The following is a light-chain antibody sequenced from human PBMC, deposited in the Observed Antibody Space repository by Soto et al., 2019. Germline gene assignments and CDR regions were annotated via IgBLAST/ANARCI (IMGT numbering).Light chain of an antibody. CDR1: SSDVGGYSY. Sequence: QSALTQPRSVSGSPGQSVTISCTGPSSDVGGYSYVSWYQQHPGKAPKLMIYYVTTRPSGIPDRFSGSKSGNTASLTISCLQAEYEADYYCFSYAGSYTFVFGTGTKLTVL. J-gene: IGLJ1*01. V-gene: IGLV2-11*01. CDR3: FSYAGSYTFV. CDR2: YVT.